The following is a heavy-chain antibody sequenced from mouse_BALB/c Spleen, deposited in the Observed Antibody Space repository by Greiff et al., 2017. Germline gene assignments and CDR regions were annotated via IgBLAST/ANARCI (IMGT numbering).Heavy chain of an antibody. CDR3: ARNSGITTFDY. J-gene: IGHJ2*01. Sequence: QVQLQKSGPGLVQPSQSLSITCTVSGFSLTSYGVHWVRQSPGKGPEWLGVIWSGGSTDYNAAFISRLSISRDNSKSQVFFKMNSLQADDTAIYYCARNSGITTFDYWGQGTTLTVSS. CDR1: GFSLTSYG. CDR2: IWSGGST. V-gene: IGHV2-4-1*01. D-gene: IGHD2-4*01.